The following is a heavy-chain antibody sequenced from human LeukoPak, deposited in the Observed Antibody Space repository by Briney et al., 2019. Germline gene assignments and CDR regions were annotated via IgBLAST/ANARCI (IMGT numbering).Heavy chain of an antibody. CDR1: GGSIGSSNFY. CDR2: IYYSGST. J-gene: IGHJ4*02. Sequence: SETLSLTCTVSGGSIGSSNFYWVWIRQSPGKGLEWLGSIYYSGSTYNNPSLKSRVTISVDTSKNQFSLRLTSVTAADTAVYYCARETQLWLNYQVDYWGQGTLVTVSS. CDR3: ARETQLWLNYQVDY. V-gene: IGHV4-39*07. D-gene: IGHD5-18*01.